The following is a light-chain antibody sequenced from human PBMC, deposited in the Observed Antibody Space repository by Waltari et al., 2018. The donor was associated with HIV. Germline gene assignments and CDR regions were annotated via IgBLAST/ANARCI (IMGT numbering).Light chain of an antibody. CDR1: SSDVGGYNL. V-gene: IGLV2-23*02. CDR3: CAYAGSTTYVI. Sequence: QSALTQPASVSGSPGQSITISCTGTSSDVGGYNLVSWYQQHPGKAPKLMIYDVSKRPSGVSNLFSGSKSGNTASLTISGLQAEDEADYYCCAYAGSTTYVIFGGGTKLTVL. J-gene: IGLJ2*01. CDR2: DVS.